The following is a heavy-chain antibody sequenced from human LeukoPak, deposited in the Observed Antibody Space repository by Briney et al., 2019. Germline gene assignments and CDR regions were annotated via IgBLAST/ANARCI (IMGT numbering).Heavy chain of an antibody. V-gene: IGHV3-53*01. J-gene: IGHJ3*02. CDR1: GFTVSSNY. D-gene: IGHD3-22*01. Sequence: GGSLRLSCAASGFTVSSNYMSWVRQAPGKGLEWVSVIYSGGSTYYADSVKGRFTISRDNSKNTLYLQMNSLRAEDTAVYYCASPGGYYYDSSGTPGSNAFDIWGQGTMVTVSS. CDR3: ASPGGYYYDSSGTPGSNAFDI. CDR2: IYSGGST.